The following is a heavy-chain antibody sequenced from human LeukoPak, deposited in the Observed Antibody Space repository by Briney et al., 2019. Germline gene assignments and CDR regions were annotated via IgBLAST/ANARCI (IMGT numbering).Heavy chain of an antibody. V-gene: IGHV1-69*13. D-gene: IGHD2-15*01. CDR2: IIPIFGTA. CDR3: ARQKAYCSGGSCYWDWFDP. J-gene: IGHJ5*02. Sequence: SVKVSCKASGGTFSSYAISWVRQAPGQGLEWMGGIIPIFGTANYAQKSQGRVTITADESTSTAYMELSSLRSEDTAVYYCARQKAYCSGGSCYWDWFDPWGQGTLVTVSS. CDR1: GGTFSSYA.